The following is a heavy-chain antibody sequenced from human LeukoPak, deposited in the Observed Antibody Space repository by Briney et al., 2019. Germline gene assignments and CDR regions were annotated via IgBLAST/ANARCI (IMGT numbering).Heavy chain of an antibody. J-gene: IGHJ4*02. CDR3: ARGTSRVGAYE. CDR1: GYTFTSFD. Sequence: ASVKVPCKASGYTFTSFDINWVRQATGRGLEWMGWMNPNSGNTGYAQKFQGRVTMTRNTSISTAYMELSSLRSEDTAVYYCARGTSRVGAYEWGQGTLVTVSS. D-gene: IGHD1-26*01. V-gene: IGHV1-8*01. CDR2: MNPNSGNT.